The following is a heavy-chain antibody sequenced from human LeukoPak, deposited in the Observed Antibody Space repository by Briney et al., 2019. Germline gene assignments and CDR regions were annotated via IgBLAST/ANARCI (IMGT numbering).Heavy chain of an antibody. V-gene: IGHV4-39*07. CDR3: AREVDAAAAYNWFDP. D-gene: IGHD2-2*01. Sequence: SETLFLTCTVSGGSISSSSYYWVWIRQPPGKGLEWIGTIYYSGSTYYKPSLKRRVTISVDTSKNQFSLKLSSVTAADTAVYYCAREVDAAAAYNWFDPWGQGTLVTVSS. CDR2: IYYSGST. CDR1: GGSISSSSYY. J-gene: IGHJ5*02.